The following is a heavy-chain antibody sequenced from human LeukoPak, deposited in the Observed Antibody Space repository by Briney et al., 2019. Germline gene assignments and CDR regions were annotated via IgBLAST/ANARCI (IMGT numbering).Heavy chain of an antibody. J-gene: IGHJ4*02. V-gene: IGHV4-30-4*01. CDR3: ARVSNYDSSGYYYVPYFFDY. CDR1: GGSISSGDYY. Sequence: PSETLSLTCTVSGGSISSGDYYWSWIRQPPGKGLEWIGYIYYSGSTYYNPSLKSRVTISVDTSKNQFSLKLSSVTAADTAVYYCARVSNYDSSGYYYVPYFFDYWGQGTLVTVSS. D-gene: IGHD3-22*01. CDR2: IYYSGST.